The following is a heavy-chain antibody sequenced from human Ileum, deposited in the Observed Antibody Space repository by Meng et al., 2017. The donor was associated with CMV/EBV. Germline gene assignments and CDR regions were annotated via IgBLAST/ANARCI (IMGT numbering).Heavy chain of an antibody. CDR3: VRVDTMTTFLLDS. V-gene: IGHV4-39*07. Sequence: ESLKISCTVSGGSFSSTSYHWGWVRQSPGKGLEWVGSISYTGSTYYNPSLESRLTISVDRSKNQFSLRLTTATAADAAVYYCVRVDTMTTFLLDSWGQGTLVTVSS. J-gene: IGHJ4*02. CDR2: ISYTGST. D-gene: IGHD4-11*01. CDR1: GGSFSSTSYH.